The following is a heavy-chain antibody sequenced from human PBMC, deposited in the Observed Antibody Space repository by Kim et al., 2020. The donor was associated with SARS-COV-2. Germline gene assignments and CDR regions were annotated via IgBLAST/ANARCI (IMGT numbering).Heavy chain of an antibody. CDR3: TREARRVYGPFDS. CDR1: GFTFGDYW. V-gene: IGHV3-7*05. CDR2: TGQDGSEK. D-gene: IGHD3-10*01. J-gene: IGHJ4*02. Sequence: GGSLRLSCVGSGFTFGDYWVGWVRQAPGKGLEWVANTGQDGSEKHYVDSVEGRFTISRDNAKSSLYLQMNSLRAEDTAVYYCTREARRVYGPFDSWGQGTLLLVSA.